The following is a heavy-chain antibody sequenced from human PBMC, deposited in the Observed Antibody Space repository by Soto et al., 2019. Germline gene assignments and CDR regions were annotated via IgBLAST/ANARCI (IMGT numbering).Heavy chain of an antibody. CDR1: GFTVSSNY. CDR3: ARPRVDYSSSSPVAV. V-gene: IGHV3-53*01. Sequence: PGGSLRLSCAASGFTVSSNYMSLVRQAPGKGLEWVSVIDSGGSTYYADSVKGRFTISRDNSKNTLYLQMSSLRAEDTAVYYCARPRVDYSSSSPVAVWGQGTTVTVSS. D-gene: IGHD6-6*01. CDR2: IDSGGST. J-gene: IGHJ6*02.